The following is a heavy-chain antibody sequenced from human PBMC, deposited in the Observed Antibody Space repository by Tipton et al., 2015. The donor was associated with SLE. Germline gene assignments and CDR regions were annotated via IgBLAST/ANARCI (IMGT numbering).Heavy chain of an antibody. J-gene: IGHJ4*02. CDR1: GFTFNSYW. CDR2: IHGNEIST. D-gene: IGHD2-15*01. V-gene: IGHV3-74*01. CDR3: ASGHFHGSGGIPDN. Sequence: SLRLSCVASGFTFNSYWMHWVRQAPGKGLVWVSRIHGNEISTNYADSVKGRFTISRDNAKNTMYLQMNSLTVEDTAVYYCASGHFHGSGGIPDNWGQGTRVTVSS.